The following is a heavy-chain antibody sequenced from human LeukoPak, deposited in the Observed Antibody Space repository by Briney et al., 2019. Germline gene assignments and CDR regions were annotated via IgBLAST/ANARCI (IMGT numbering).Heavy chain of an antibody. CDR3: GRLSRSLPEH. CDR1: GFSFSSYW. V-gene: IGHV3-7*01. Sequence: SGGSLRLSCTASGFSFSSYWMNWVRQAPGKGLEWVANIKQDGSEKNYVDSVRGRFTISRDNAKSSLYLEMNSLRAEDTAVYYCGRLSRSLPEHWGQGTLVTVSS. CDR2: IKQDGSEK. J-gene: IGHJ1*01.